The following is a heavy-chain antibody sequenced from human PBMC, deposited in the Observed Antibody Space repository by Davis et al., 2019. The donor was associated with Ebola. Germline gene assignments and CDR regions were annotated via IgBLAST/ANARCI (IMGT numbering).Heavy chain of an antibody. CDR2: ILTDGTT. D-gene: IGHD3-10*01. CDR1: GFTINNNH. V-gene: IGHV3-66*02. CDR3: ARGSGLYDSGNFNAMDV. Sequence: PGGSLRLSCAASGFTINNNHMSWGRQAPGKGLEWVSVILTDGTTYYADSVRGRVAISRDNSKSTLFLQMSSLRPDDTAVYYCARGSGLYDSGNFNAMDVWGQGTTVTVSS. J-gene: IGHJ6*02.